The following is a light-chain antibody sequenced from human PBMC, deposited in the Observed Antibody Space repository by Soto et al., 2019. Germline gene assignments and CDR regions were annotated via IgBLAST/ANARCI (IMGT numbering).Light chain of an antibody. Sequence: QSALTQPASVSGSPGQSITISCTGTSSDVGGYIYVSWYQQHPGKAPKLMLYEVSNRPSGVSDRFSGSKSGNTASLTISGLQSEDEADYYCSSYTSSSTYVFGAGTKLTVL. V-gene: IGLV2-14*01. J-gene: IGLJ1*01. CDR2: EVS. CDR3: SSYTSSSTYV. CDR1: SSDVGGYIY.